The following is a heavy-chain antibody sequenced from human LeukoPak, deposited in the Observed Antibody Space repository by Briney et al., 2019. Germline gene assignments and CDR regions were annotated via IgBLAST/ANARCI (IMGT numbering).Heavy chain of an antibody. CDR2: SRNKANSYTT. CDR1: GLIFRDQY. Sequence: GGSLRLSCAASGLIFRDQYVDWVRQAPGKGLEWVGRSRNKANSYTTEYAATVKGRFTISRDDSKNSLYLQMNSLKTEDTAVYYCARGESSGSDVFDIWGQGTTVTVSS. V-gene: IGHV3-72*01. CDR3: ARGESSGSDVFDI. J-gene: IGHJ3*02. D-gene: IGHD3-22*01.